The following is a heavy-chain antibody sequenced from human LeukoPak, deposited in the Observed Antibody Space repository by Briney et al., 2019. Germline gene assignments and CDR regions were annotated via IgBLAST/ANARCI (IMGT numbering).Heavy chain of an antibody. CDR1: GASFSGYY. D-gene: IGHD3-3*01. CDR2: INHSGST. CDR3: ARFVDFWSGYYSY. Sequence: SETLSLTCAVYGASFSGYYWSWIRQPPGKGLEWIGEINHSGSTNYNPSLKSRVTISVDTSKNQFSLKLSSVTAADTAVYYCARFVDFWSGYYSYWGQGTLVTVSS. V-gene: IGHV4-34*01. J-gene: IGHJ4*02.